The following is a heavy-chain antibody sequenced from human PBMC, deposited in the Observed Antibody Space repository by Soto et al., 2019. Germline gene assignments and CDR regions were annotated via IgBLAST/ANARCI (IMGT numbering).Heavy chain of an antibody. CDR2: ISGSGGST. CDR3: ARRWLLGYFDY. D-gene: IGHD5-12*01. Sequence: EVQLLESGGGLVQPGGSLRLSCAASGFTFSSYAMSWVRQAPGKGLEWVSAISGSGGSTYYADSVKGRFTISRDNSKNTPYLQMNSMRAEDTAVYYCARRWLLGYFDYWGQGTLVTVSS. J-gene: IGHJ4*02. V-gene: IGHV3-23*01. CDR1: GFTFSSYA.